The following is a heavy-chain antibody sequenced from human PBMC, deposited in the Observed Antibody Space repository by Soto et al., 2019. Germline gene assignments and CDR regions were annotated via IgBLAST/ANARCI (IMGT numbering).Heavy chain of an antibody. Sequence: QVQLQESGPGLVRPSETLSLKCTVSSDSISSYYWIWIRQSPGKGLEWIGYTDYSGNTNYNTSLKSRVTISGDTSRNQFSLRLSSVTAADTAVYYCARAVGDPLYYLDYWGQGTLVTVSS. V-gene: IGHV4-59*08. J-gene: IGHJ4*02. CDR2: TDYSGNT. D-gene: IGHD6-19*01. CDR3: ARAVGDPLYYLDY. CDR1: SDSISSYY.